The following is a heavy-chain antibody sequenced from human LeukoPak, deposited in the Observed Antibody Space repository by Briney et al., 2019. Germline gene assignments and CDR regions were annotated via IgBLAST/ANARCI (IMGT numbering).Heavy chain of an antibody. J-gene: IGHJ6*02. Sequence: PSETLSLTCTVSGGSISSYYWSWIRQPPGKGLEWIGYIYYSGSTNYNPSLKSRVTISVDTSKNQFSLELSSVTAADTAMYYCARHIITMVRGVPSGMDVWGQGTTVTVSS. V-gene: IGHV4-59*08. CDR3: ARHIITMVRGVPSGMDV. CDR1: GGSISSYY. CDR2: IYYSGST. D-gene: IGHD3-10*01.